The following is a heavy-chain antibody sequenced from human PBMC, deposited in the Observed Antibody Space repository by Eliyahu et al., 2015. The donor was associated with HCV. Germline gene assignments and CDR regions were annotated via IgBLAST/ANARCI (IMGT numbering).Heavy chain of an antibody. D-gene: IGHD2-15*01. Sequence: QLQLQESGPGLVKPSETLSLTCTVSGGSISSSSYYWGWIRQPPGKGLEWIGSIYYSGSTYYNPSLKSRVTISVDTSKNQFSLKLSSVTAADTAVYYCARPGPGCSGGSCYAPKENYYGMDVWGQGTTVTVSS. J-gene: IGHJ6*02. V-gene: IGHV4-39*01. CDR1: GGSISSSSYY. CDR2: IYYSGST. CDR3: ARPGPGCSGGSCYAPKENYYGMDV.